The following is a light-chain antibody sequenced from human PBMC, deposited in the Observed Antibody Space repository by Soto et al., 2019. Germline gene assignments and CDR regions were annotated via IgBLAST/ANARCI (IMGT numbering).Light chain of an antibody. CDR3: QQYNSYPVT. J-gene: IGKJ4*01. V-gene: IGKV1-5*03. CDR2: KAS. CDR1: QSISTS. Sequence: DLQMTQSPSTLSASVGDRVTITCRASQSISTSLAWYQQKPGKAPKVLIDKASSLEIGDPSRFSGSGSGTEFTLTITSLQPDDSATYYCQQYNSYPVTFGGRTKVEIK.